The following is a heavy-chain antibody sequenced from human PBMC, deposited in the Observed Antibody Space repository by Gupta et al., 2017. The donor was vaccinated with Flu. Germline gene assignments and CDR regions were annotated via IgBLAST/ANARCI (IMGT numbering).Heavy chain of an antibody. CDR1: GFSVRNYG. CDR3: ARRFGDFFDY. CDR2: IWYDGSHE. V-gene: IGHV3-33*01. J-gene: IGHJ4*02. D-gene: IGHD3-10*01. Sequence: QVQLAESGGGVVQPGRSLRLSCEASGFSVRNYGMHWVRQAPGKGLEWVAMIWYDGSHEDYADSVKGRFTISRDISKNTLYLEMNSLRADDTAIYYCARRFGDFFDYWGQGTLVTVSS.